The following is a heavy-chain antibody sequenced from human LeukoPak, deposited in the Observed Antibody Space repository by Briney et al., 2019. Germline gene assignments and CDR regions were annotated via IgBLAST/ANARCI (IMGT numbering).Heavy chain of an antibody. CDR3: ARGRTGAAALDF. CDR1: GGSISSHY. V-gene: IGHV4-34*01. J-gene: IGHJ4*02. CDR2: STHTGST. Sequence: SETLSLTCTVSGGSISSHYWSWIRQPPGKGLEWIGESTHTGSTNYNPSLKSRVTISVDTSKNQFSLKLTSVSVADTAVYHCARGRTGAAALDFWGPGTLVTVSS. D-gene: IGHD2-2*01.